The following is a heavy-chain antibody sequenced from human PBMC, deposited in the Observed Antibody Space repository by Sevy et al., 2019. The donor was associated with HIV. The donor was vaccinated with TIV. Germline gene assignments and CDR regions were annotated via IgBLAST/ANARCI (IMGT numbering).Heavy chain of an antibody. CDR3: ASSRTTSFGWD. Sequence: GGSLRLSCAASGFTFNNYWMSWVRQAPGKGLEWVANIRQDGSGKYYAVSVKGRFTSSRDNAKNSLFLQMNSLRAEDTAVYYCASSRTTSFGWDWGQGTLVTVSS. CDR2: IRQDGSGK. J-gene: IGHJ4*02. V-gene: IGHV3-7*01. CDR1: GFTFNNYW. D-gene: IGHD1-26*01.